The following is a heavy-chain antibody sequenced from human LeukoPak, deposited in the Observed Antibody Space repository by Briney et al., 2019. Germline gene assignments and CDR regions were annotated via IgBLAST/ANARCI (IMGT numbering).Heavy chain of an antibody. V-gene: IGHV3-74*01. D-gene: IGHD6-19*01. CDR1: GFTFSTYW. J-gene: IGHJ6*02. CDR3: ARDPKEIAVAGTDGMDV. CDR2: INGDGSSI. Sequence: PGGSLRLSCAASGFTFSTYWMHWVRQAPGKGLVWVSRINGDGSSINYADSVKGRFTISRDNAKNTLYLQMNSLRAEDTAVYYCARDPKEIAVAGTDGMDVWGQGTTVTVSS.